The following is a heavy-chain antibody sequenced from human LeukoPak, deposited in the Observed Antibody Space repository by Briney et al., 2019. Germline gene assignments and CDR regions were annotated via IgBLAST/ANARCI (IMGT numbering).Heavy chain of an antibody. CDR2: ISYDGSNK. D-gene: IGHD5/OR15-5a*01. CDR1: GFTFSSYG. Sequence: GGSLRLSCAASGFTFSSYGIHWVRQAPGKGLEWVAVISYDGSNKYYADSVKGRFTISRDNSKNTLYLQMNSLRAEDTAVYYCAKFMALRGQDFDYWGQGTLVTVSS. CDR3: AKFMALRGQDFDY. V-gene: IGHV3-30*18. J-gene: IGHJ4*02.